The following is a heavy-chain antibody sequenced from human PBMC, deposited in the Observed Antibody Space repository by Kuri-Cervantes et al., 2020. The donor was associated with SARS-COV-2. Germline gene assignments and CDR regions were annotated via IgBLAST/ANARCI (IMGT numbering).Heavy chain of an antibody. CDR1: GYSISSGYH. J-gene: IGHJ4*02. CDR3: ARVGRAGPFDY. Sequence: SETLSLTCTVSGYSISSGYHWGWIRQPPGKGLEWIGSIYHSGSTYYNPSLKSRVTISVDTSKNQFSLKLSSVTAADTAVYYCARVGRAGPFDYWGQGTLVTVSS. D-gene: IGHD6-13*01. CDR2: IYHSGST. V-gene: IGHV4-38-2*02.